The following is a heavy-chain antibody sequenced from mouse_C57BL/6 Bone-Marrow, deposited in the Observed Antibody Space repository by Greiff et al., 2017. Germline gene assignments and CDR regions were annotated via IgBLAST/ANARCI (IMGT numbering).Heavy chain of an antibody. V-gene: IGHV1-54*01. CDR1: GYAFTNYL. D-gene: IGHD2-3*01. Sequence: QVQLQQSGAELVRPGTSLKVSCKASGYAFTNYLIEWVKQRPGQGLEWIGVINPGSGGTNYNEKFKGKATLTADKSSSTAYMQLSSLTSEDSAVYFCARNDGYYPYYFDYWGQGTTLTVSS. J-gene: IGHJ2*01. CDR2: INPGSGGT. CDR3: ARNDGYYPYYFDY.